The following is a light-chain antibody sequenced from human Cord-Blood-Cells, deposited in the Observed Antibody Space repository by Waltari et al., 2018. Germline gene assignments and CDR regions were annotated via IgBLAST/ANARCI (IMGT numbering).Light chain of an antibody. Sequence: LQMTQYQSSLSASVGDRVTITCQASQDINNYLNWYQQKPGKAPKLLIYDASNLETGVPSRFSGSGSGTDFTFTISSLQPEDIATYYCQQYDNLPLTFGGGTKVEIK. J-gene: IGKJ4*01. CDR1: QDINNY. CDR2: DAS. CDR3: QQYDNLPLT. V-gene: IGKV1-33*01.